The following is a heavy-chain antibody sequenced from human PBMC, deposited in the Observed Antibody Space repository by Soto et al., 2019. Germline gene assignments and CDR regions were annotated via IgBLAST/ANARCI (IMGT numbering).Heavy chain of an antibody. J-gene: IGHJ6*02. CDR1: GGTFSSYA. Sequence: QVQLVQSGAEVKKPGSSVKVSCKASGGTFSSYAISWVRQAPGQGLEWMGGIIPIFGTANYAQKFLGRVKITEDESTSTAYMELSSLRSEDTAVYYCARDTPGAPPYYYGMDVWGQGTTVTVSS. CDR3: ARDTPGAPPYYYGMDV. CDR2: IIPIFGTA. V-gene: IGHV1-69*01. D-gene: IGHD1-1*01.